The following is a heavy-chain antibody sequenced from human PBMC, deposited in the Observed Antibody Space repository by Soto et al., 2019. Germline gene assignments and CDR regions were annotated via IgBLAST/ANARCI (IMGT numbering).Heavy chain of an antibody. Sequence: QVQLVQSGAEVKKPGSSVKVSCKASGGTFSTYTVSWVRQAPGQGREWMGGIIPIFRTANYAQKFQGRVTVTADESTSTANMQLSSMRTEDTAVYYCARRYCISTSCHYYGMDVWGQGTTVTVSS. J-gene: IGHJ6*02. CDR3: ARRYCISTSCHYYGMDV. D-gene: IGHD2-2*01. CDR1: GGTFSTYT. V-gene: IGHV1-69*12. CDR2: IIPIFRTA.